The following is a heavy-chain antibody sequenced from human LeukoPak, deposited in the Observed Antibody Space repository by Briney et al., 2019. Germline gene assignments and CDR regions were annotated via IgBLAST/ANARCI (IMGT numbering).Heavy chain of an antibody. J-gene: IGHJ3*02. Sequence: RPSETLSLTCTVSGGSISSYYWSWIRQPPGKGLEWIGYIYYSGSTNYNPSLKSRVTISVDTSKNQFSLKLSSVTAADTAVYYCARSIQLWFWDAFDIWGQGTMVTVSS. D-gene: IGHD5-18*01. CDR2: IYYSGST. V-gene: IGHV4-59*01. CDR3: ARSIQLWFWDAFDI. CDR1: GGSISSYY.